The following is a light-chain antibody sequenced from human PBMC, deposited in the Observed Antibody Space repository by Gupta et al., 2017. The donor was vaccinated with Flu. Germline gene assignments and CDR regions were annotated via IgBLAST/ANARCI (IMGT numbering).Light chain of an antibody. CDR3: QQENNYPLT. J-gene: IGKJ4*01. CDR2: KAS. CDR1: QSINSW. Sequence: PLTLSASVGDRLTITCRASQSINSWLAWYQQKPGKAPKLLIYKASRVESGVPSRFSGSGSGTEFTLTISSRRPDDFATYYCQQENNYPLTFGGGTKVEIK. V-gene: IGKV1-5*03.